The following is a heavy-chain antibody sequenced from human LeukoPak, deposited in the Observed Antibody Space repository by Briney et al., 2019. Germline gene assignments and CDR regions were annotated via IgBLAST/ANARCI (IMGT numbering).Heavy chain of an antibody. D-gene: IGHD3-22*01. CDR3: ARWRYYYDSSGYGLYGMDV. CDR1: GFTFSDYG. J-gene: IGHJ6*02. CDR2: IWYDGSNK. V-gene: IGHV3-33*08. Sequence: GGSLRLSCAASGFTFSDYGMHWVRQAPGKGLEWVAVIWYDGSNKYYADSVKGRFTISRDNSKNTLYLQMNSLRAEDTAVYYCARWRYYYDSSGYGLYGMDVWGQGTTVTVSS.